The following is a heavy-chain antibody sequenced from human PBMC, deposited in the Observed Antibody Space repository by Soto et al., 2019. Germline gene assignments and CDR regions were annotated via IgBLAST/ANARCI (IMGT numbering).Heavy chain of an antibody. V-gene: IGHV4-59*01. CDR2: IYYSGST. J-gene: IGHJ4*02. CDR1: GGSISSYY. D-gene: IGHD1-26*01. CDR3: ARRYGGNFDY. Sequence: QVQLQESVPGLVKPSETLSLTCTVSGGSISSYYWSWIRQPPGKGLEWIGYIYYSGSTNYNPSLKSRVIISVDRSKNQFSLKLSSVTAADTAVYYCARRYGGNFDYWGQGTLVTVSS.